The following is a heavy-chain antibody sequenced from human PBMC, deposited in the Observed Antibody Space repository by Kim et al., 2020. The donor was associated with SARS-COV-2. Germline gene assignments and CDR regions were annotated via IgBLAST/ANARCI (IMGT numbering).Heavy chain of an antibody. Sequence: GGSLRLSCAASGFSFSNYAMTWVRQAPGKGLEWVSTISGRDGSTYYADSVKGRFTISRDNSGNTLFLEMNSLRAEDSALYYCAKGGTSSGDYRPFDFWG. V-gene: IGHV3-23*01. CDR1: GFSFSNYA. CDR3: AKGGTSSGDYRPFDF. D-gene: IGHD3-22*01. CDR2: ISGRDGST. J-gene: IGHJ4*01.